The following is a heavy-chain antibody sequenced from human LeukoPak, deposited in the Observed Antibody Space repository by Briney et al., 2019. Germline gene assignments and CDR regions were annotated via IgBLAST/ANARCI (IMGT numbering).Heavy chain of an antibody. V-gene: IGHV4-59*01. CDR2: IYYSGST. CDR3: ARDRPDYYDSSGYHLAAFDI. CDR1: GGSISSYY. D-gene: IGHD3-22*01. J-gene: IGHJ3*02. Sequence: SETLSLTCTVSGGSISSYYWSWTRQPPGKGLEWIGYIYYSGSTNYNPSLKSRVTISVDTSKNQFSLKLSSVTAADTAVYYCARDRPDYYDSSGYHLAAFDIWGQGTMVTVSS.